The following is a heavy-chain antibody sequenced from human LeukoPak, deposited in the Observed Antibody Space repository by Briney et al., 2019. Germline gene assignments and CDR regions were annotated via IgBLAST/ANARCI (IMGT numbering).Heavy chain of an antibody. Sequence: SVKVSCKASGGTFSRYAISWVRQAPGQGLEWMGGIIPVLGTTNYAQTFQNKVTITADESTSTTYMELSSLTSEDTAVYYCATSGGDYYYSLDVWGKGTPVTVSS. D-gene: IGHD3-10*01. CDR1: GGTFSRYA. CDR2: IIPVLGTT. CDR3: ATSGGDYYYSLDV. J-gene: IGHJ6*03. V-gene: IGHV1-69*01.